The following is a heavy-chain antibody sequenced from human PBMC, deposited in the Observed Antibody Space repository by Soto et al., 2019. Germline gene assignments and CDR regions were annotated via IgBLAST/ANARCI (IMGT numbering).Heavy chain of an antibody. CDR3: ARDRGVDRGWFDP. CDR1: GFTFTSYA. CDR2: VIGSGSRT. D-gene: IGHD5-12*01. J-gene: IGHJ5*02. Sequence: EVQLLESGGGLVQPGGSLRLSCAASGFTFTSYAMTWVRQAPGKGLEWVSVVIGSGSRTYYADSVKDRFTITRDNFKNTLYRQMNSLRAEDTAVYYCARDRGVDRGWFDPWGQGTLVTVSS. V-gene: IGHV3-23*01.